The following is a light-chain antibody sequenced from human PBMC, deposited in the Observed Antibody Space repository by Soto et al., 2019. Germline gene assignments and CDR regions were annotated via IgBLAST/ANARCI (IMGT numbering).Light chain of an antibody. V-gene: IGKV3-11*01. J-gene: IGKJ1*01. CDR1: QSVGTY. CDR2: DAS. CDR3: QQYGNSTQP. Sequence: EIVLTQSPATLSLSPGERAILSCRASQSVGTYLAWYQQKPGQAPRLLIYDASNRATGIPARFGGSGSGTDFTLTINSLAPEDFAVYYCQQYGNSTQPFGQGTTVDIX.